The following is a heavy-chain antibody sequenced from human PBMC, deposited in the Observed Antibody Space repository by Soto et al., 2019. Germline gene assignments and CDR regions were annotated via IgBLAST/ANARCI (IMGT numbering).Heavy chain of an antibody. D-gene: IGHD3-16*01. CDR3: TTDVWPYTGTDY. Sequence: GSLRLSCTASGFTFNNAWMNWVRQAPGKGLEWVGRIKTKAEGGTTDYAASVKGRVSISRDDSKNTLYLQVNSLKIEDTAMYYCTTDVWPYTGTDYWGQGT. CDR1: GFTFNNAW. V-gene: IGHV3-15*07. CDR2: IKTKAEGGTT. J-gene: IGHJ4*02.